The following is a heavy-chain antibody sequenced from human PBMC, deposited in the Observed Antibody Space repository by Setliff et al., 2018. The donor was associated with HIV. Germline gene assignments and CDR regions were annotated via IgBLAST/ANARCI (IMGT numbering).Heavy chain of an antibody. CDR3: ARRLNYYGSGNYPGAFDI. D-gene: IGHD3-10*01. V-gene: IGHV4-4*09. CDR2: IYTSGST. CDR1: GGSISSYY. Sequence: SETRSLTCTVSGGSISSYYWSWIRQPPGKGLEWIGYIYTSGSTNYNPSLKSRVTISVDTSKNQFSLKLSSVTAADTAVYYCARRLNYYGSGNYPGAFDIWGQGTMVTVS. J-gene: IGHJ3*02.